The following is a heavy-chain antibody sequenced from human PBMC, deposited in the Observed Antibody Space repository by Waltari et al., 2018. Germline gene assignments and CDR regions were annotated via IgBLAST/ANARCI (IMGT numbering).Heavy chain of an antibody. J-gene: IGHJ6*03. CDR3: AKTQWELLPLYYYYMDV. CDR1: GGSITSNRYS. Sequence: QLQLQESGPGLVKPSETLSLTCTVSGGSITSNRYSWGWIRPPPGKGLEWLGNIYYSGSTYDNPSLKSRVTISVDTSKNQFSLKLSSMTAADTAIYYCAKTQWELLPLYYYYMDVWGKGTTVTVSS. V-gene: IGHV4-39*01. CDR2: IYYSGST. D-gene: IGHD1-26*01.